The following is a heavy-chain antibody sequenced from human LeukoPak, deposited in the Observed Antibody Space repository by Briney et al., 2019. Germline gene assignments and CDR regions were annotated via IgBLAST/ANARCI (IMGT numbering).Heavy chain of an antibody. Sequence: PGGSLRLSCAASGFTFSSYAMSWVRQAPGKGLEWVSASGSGGSTYYADSVKGRFTISRDNSKNTLYLQTNSLRAEDTAVYYCAKDRKQQLARAGDYWGQGTLVTVSS. CDR1: GFTFSSYA. CDR3: AKDRKQQLARAGDY. D-gene: IGHD6-13*01. V-gene: IGHV3-23*01. J-gene: IGHJ4*02. CDR2: SGSGGST.